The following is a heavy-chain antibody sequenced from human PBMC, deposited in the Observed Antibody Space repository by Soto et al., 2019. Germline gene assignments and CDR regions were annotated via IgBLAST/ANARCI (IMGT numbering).Heavy chain of an antibody. CDR1: GGSISSGGYS. D-gene: IGHD6-6*01. CDR2: IYHSGST. Sequence: QLQLQESGSGLVKPSQTLSLTCAVSGGSISSGGYSWSWIRQPPGKGLEWIGYIYHSGSTYYNPSLKSRVTISVDRSKNQFSLKLSSVTAADTAVYYCDRLDSGSPPSQDGMDVWGQGTTVTVSS. J-gene: IGHJ6*02. V-gene: IGHV4-30-2*01. CDR3: DRLDSGSPPSQDGMDV.